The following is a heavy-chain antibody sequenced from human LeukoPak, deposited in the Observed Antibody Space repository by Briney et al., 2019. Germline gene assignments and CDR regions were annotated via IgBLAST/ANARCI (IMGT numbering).Heavy chain of an antibody. D-gene: IGHD2-15*01. J-gene: IGHJ4*02. Sequence: GGPLRLSCAASGFTFSSYWMSWVRQAPGKGLEWVANIKQDGSEKYYVDSVKGRFTISRDNAKNSLYLQMNSLRAEDTAVYYCARDCSGGSCYGWYYFDYWGQGTLVTVSS. V-gene: IGHV3-7*01. CDR1: GFTFSSYW. CDR2: IKQDGSEK. CDR3: ARDCSGGSCYGWYYFDY.